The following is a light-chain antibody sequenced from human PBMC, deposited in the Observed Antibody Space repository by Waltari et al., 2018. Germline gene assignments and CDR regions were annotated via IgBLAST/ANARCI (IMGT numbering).Light chain of an antibody. CDR3: QVWDSSSDHVL. CDR2: DDS. V-gene: IGLV3-21*02. J-gene: IGLJ2*01. CDR1: NPGTKY. Sequence: SYELTQPPSVSVSPGQMARITCGGDNPGTKYVHWYQQKPPQAPVLVIFDDSERHSGIRERFSGSKSGNTATLTISGVEAGDEADYYCQVWDSSSDHVLFGGGTRLPVL.